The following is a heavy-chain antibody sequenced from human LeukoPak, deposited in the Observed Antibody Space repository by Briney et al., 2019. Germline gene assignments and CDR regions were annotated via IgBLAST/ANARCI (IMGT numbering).Heavy chain of an antibody. J-gene: IGHJ4*02. CDR1: GCTFTGYY. CDR2: INPNSGGT. CDR3: ARGKDGGAGIVVVPAVFDY. V-gene: IGHV1-2*02. D-gene: IGHD2-2*01. Sequence: GASVKVSCKASGCTFTGYYMHWVRQAPGQGLEWMGWINPNSGGTNYAQKFQGRVTMTRDTSISTAYMELSRLRSDDTAVYYCARGKDGGAGIVVVPAVFDYWGQGTLVTVSS.